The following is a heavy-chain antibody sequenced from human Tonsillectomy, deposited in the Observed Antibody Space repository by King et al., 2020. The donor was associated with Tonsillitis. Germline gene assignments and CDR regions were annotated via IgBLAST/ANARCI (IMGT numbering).Heavy chain of an antibody. CDR1: GGSISSNNW. V-gene: IGHV4-4*02. CDR3: ASDATCEAAASEYYFNY. J-gene: IGHJ4*02. D-gene: IGHD6-13*01. CDR2: IYHSGST. Sequence: QLQESGPGLVKPSGNLSLTCAVSGGSISSNNWWSWVRQPTGKGLEWIGEIYHSGSTKYNPSLKSRVTISVDKSKNQFSLKLNSVTAADTAIYYCASDATCEAAASEYYFNYWGQGTRVPLSS.